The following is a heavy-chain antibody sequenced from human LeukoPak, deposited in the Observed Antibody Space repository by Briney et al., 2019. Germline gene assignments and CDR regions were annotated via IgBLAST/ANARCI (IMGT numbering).Heavy chain of an antibody. CDR1: GYTFTSYG. D-gene: IGHD7-27*01. CDR3: AIDLGYYYYYYMDV. Sequence: WASVKVSCKASGYTFTSYGISWVRQAPGQGLEWMGWISAYNGNTNYAQKLQGRVTMTTDTSTSAAYMELRSLRSDDTAVYYCAIDLGYYYYYYMDVWGKGTTVTVSS. CDR2: ISAYNGNT. V-gene: IGHV1-18*01. J-gene: IGHJ6*03.